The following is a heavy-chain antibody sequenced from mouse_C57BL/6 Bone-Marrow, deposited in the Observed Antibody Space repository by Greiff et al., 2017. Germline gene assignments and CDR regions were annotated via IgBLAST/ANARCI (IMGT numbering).Heavy chain of an antibody. V-gene: IGHV2-2*01. CDR1: GFSLTSYG. J-gene: IGHJ4*01. Sequence: VQLQQSGPGLVQPSQSLSITCTVSGFSLTSYGVHWVRQSPGKGLEWLGVIWSGGSTDYNAAFISRLSISKDNSKSQVFFTMNSLQADDTAIYYCARARLYYYGPMDYWGQGTSGTVSS. CDR3: ARARLYYYGPMDY. CDR2: IWSGGST. D-gene: IGHD1-1*01.